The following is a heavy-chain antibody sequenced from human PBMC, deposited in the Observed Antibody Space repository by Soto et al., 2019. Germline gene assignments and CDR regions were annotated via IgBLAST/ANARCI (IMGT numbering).Heavy chain of an antibody. J-gene: IGHJ6*02. CDR1: DGSVSSGNYY. CDR2: MYYTGST. CDR3: AREDYYYAMDV. V-gene: IGHV4-61*01. Sequence: SETLSLTCTVSDGSVSSGNYYWSWVRQPPGKGLEWIGYMYYTGSTNYNPSLKSRVTIAIDTSTNQFSLKLSSVTAADTAVYYCAREDYYYAMDVWGQGTTVTVSS.